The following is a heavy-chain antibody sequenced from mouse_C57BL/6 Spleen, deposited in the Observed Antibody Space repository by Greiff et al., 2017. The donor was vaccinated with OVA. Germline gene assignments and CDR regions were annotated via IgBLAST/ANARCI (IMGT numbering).Heavy chain of an antibody. V-gene: IGHV1-61*01. CDR3: AREGLYYGSSYGFDY. CDR1: GYTFTSYW. D-gene: IGHD1-1*01. CDR2: IYPSDSET. Sequence: VQLQQPGAELVRPGSSVKLSCKASGYTFTSYWMDWVKQRPGQGLEWIGNIYPSDSETHYNQKFKDKATLTVDKSSSTAYMQLSSLTSEDSAVYYCAREGLYYGSSYGFDYWGQGTTLTVSS. J-gene: IGHJ2*01.